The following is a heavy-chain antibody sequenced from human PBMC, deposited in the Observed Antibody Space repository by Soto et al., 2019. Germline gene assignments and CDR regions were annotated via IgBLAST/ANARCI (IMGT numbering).Heavy chain of an antibody. Sequence: QVQLQESGPGLVKPSETLSLTCTVSGGSINSYYWSWIRQPPGKAPEWIGYIYYSGSTNYNPSLMSRVTISVDTSKSHFSLKLSSVTAADTAVYYCARGRHWLDYWGQGTLVTVSS. CDR3: ARGRHWLDY. J-gene: IGHJ4*02. CDR1: GGSINSYY. D-gene: IGHD6-19*01. V-gene: IGHV4-59*01. CDR2: IYYSGST.